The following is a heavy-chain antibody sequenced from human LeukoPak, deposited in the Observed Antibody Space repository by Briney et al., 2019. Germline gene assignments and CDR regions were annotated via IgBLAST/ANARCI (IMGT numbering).Heavy chain of an antibody. J-gene: IGHJ4*02. D-gene: IGHD1-14*01. CDR2: ISSSGAST. Sequence: PRGSLRLSCAASGFTFSSYDMHWVRQAPGKGLEYVSAISSSGASTYYANSVKGRFTISRDNSKNTLYLQMGSLRAEDMAVYYCARGGMTGDLIYYIDCWGKASLVTVSS. V-gene: IGHV3-64*01. CDR3: ARGGMTGDLIYYIDC. CDR1: GFTFSSYD.